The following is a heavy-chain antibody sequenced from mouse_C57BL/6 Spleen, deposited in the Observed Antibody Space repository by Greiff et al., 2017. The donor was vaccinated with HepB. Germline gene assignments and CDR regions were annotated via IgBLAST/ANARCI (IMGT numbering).Heavy chain of an antibody. J-gene: IGHJ4*01. CDR1: GYTFTDHT. V-gene: IGHV1-78*01. CDR3: ARDDYDEGYYYAMDY. D-gene: IGHD2-4*01. CDR2: IYPRDGST. Sequence: VQLQQSDAELVKPGASVKISCKVSGYTFTDHTIHWMKQRPEQGLEWIGYIYPRDGSTKYNEKFKGKATLTADKSSSTAYMQLNSLTSEDSAVYFCARDDYDEGYYYAMDYWGQGTSVTVSS.